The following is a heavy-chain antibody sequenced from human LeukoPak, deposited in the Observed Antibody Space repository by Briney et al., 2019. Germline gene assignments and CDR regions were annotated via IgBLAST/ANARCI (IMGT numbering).Heavy chain of an antibody. CDR3: AKGRGTTVTSAANY. CDR2: ISGSNENT. Sequence: GGSLRLSCAASGFTFSSYAMSWVRQAPGKGLEWGSSISGSNENTYYADSVKDRFTISRDNSKNTLSLQMNSLRAEDTAVYYCAKGRGTTVTSAANYWGQGTLVTVSS. D-gene: IGHD4-17*01. J-gene: IGHJ4*02. CDR1: GFTFSSYA. V-gene: IGHV3-23*01.